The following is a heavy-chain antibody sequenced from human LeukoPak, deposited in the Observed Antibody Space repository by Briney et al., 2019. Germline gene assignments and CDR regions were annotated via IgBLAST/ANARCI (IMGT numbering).Heavy chain of an antibody. CDR2: MYSSGST. D-gene: IGHD5-12*01. CDR3: ARSGSGYLRYYFDY. V-gene: IGHV4-39*07. CDR1: GGSISSSSYY. Sequence: SETLSLTCTVSGGSISSSSYYWGRNRQPPGKGLEWIGSMYSSGSTYYNPSLKSRVTISVDTSKNQFSLKLSSVTAADTAVYYCARSGSGYLRYYFDYWGQGTLVTVSS. J-gene: IGHJ4*02.